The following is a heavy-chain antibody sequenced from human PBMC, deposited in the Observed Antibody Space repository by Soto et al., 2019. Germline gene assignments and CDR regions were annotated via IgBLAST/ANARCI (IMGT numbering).Heavy chain of an antibody. CDR2: ISGSGGST. CDR3: AKDQEGDSSGWPWAVRGGH. V-gene: IGHV3-23*01. J-gene: IGHJ4*02. D-gene: IGHD6-19*01. Sequence: GGSLRLSCAASGFTFSSYAMSWVRQAPGKGLEWVSAISGSGGSTYYADSVKGRFTISRDNSKNTLYLQMNSLRAEDTAVYYCAKDQEGDSSGWPWAVRGGHWGPGTLVTVFS. CDR1: GFTFSSYA.